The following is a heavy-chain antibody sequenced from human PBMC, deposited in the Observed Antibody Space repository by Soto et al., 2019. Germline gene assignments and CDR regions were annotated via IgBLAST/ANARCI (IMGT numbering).Heavy chain of an antibody. CDR3: VTWLGY. V-gene: IGHV3-15*07. D-gene: IGHD5-12*01. CDR2: IKSKTDGGTT. Sequence: VQLVESGGGLVKPGGSLRLSCAASGLTFSNAWMNWGRQAPGKGLEWVGRIKSKTDGGTTGYAEPVKGRFTISRDDSKNTLYLQMDSLKTEEPAAYYCVTWLGYWGQGTLVTVSS. J-gene: IGHJ4*02. CDR1: GLTFSNAW.